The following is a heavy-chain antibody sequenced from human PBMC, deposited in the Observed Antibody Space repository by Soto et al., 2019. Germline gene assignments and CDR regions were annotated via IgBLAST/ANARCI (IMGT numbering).Heavy chain of an antibody. Sequence: QVQLQQWGAGLLKPSETLSLSCAVYGGSFSGYSWSWIRQPPGKGLEWIGEINHSGSANYNSSLKSRVTISVDTSKNQFSLRLSSVTAADTAVYYCARGGNCSSISCPLGYYYGIDVWGQGNTVTVSS. J-gene: IGHJ6*02. CDR3: ARGGNCSSISCPLGYYYGIDV. V-gene: IGHV4-34*01. CDR2: INHSGSA. CDR1: GGSFSGYS. D-gene: IGHD2-2*01.